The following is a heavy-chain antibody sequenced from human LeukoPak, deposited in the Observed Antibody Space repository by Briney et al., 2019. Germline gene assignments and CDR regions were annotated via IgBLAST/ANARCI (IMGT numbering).Heavy chain of an antibody. V-gene: IGHV3-23*01. J-gene: IGHJ5*02. CDR3: TKDFEGTFDP. CDR1: GITLRSYP. CDR2: ISGSGDGANT. Sequence: GGSLRFSCAGSGITLRSYPMSWVRQAPGKGLEWVSGISGSGDGANTYYADSVKGRFTISRDIFKNTLYLQMNSLRAEDTAVYYCTKDFEGTFDPWGQGTLVTVSS.